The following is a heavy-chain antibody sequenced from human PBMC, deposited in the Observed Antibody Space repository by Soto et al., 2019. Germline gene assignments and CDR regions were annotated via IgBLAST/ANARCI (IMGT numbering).Heavy chain of an antibody. CDR3: ARRVYCTNGVCYVGWFDP. J-gene: IGHJ5*02. D-gene: IGHD2-8*01. CDR2: IYYSGST. CDR1: GGSISSSSYY. Sequence: SETLSLTCTVSGGSISSSSYYWGWIRQPPGKGLEWIGSIYYSGSTYYNPSLKSRVTISVDTSKNQFSLKLSSVTAADTAVYYCARRVYCTNGVCYVGWFDPWGQGTLVTVPQ. V-gene: IGHV4-39*01.